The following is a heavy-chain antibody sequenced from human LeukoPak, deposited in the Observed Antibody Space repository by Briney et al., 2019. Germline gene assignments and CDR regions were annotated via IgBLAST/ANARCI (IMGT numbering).Heavy chain of an antibody. J-gene: IGHJ3*02. CDR2: ITAYNGKQ. CDR3: ARGRVHRYYYDSSGYYGGAFDI. D-gene: IGHD3-22*01. Sequence: GASVKVSCKASGYTFTSYGISWVRQAPGQGLEWMGWITAYNGKQNYAQKLQGRVAMTTDTSTSTAYMELRSLRSDDTAVYYCARGRVHRYYYDSSGYYGGAFDIWGQGTMVTVSS. V-gene: IGHV1-18*01. CDR1: GYTFTSYG.